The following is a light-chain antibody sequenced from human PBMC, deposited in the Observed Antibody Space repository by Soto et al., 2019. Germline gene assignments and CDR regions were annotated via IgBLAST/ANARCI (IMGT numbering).Light chain of an antibody. CDR3: QQCGSSPLT. J-gene: IGKJ4*01. V-gene: IGKV3-20*01. CDR2: GAS. Sequence: ASQSITSSYLAWYQQKPGQAPRLLIYGASSRATGIPDRFSGSGSGTDFTLTISRLEPEDFAVYYCQQCGSSPLTFGGGTKV. CDR1: QSITSSY.